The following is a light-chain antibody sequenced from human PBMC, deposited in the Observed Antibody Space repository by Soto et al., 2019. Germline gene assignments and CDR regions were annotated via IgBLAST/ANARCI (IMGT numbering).Light chain of an antibody. CDR2: GAF. V-gene: IGKV3-15*01. CDR3: QQYGYSPIT. Sequence: IVMKQSPTTLSVSPGDRATPSCRASRSVSISLAWYQQKPGQAPRLLIYGAFTRATGIPARFSGGGSGTDFTLTISRLEPEDFAVYYCQQYGYSPITFGQGTRLEIK. J-gene: IGKJ5*01. CDR1: RSVSIS.